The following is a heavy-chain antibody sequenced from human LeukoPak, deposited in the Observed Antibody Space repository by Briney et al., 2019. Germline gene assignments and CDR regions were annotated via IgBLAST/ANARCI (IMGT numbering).Heavy chain of an antibody. CDR3: TTGRTSSSKKYFDP. D-gene: IGHD6-6*01. J-gene: IGHJ5*02. V-gene: IGHV3-15*01. CDR1: GFTFSNAW. Sequence: PGGSLRLSCAASGFTFSNAWMSWVRQAPGKGLEWVGRIKTKTDGETTGYAAPVKGRFTISRDESKNTLYLQMNSLKAEDTAIYYCTTGRTSSSKKYFDPWGQGTLVTVSS. CDR2: IKTKTDGETT.